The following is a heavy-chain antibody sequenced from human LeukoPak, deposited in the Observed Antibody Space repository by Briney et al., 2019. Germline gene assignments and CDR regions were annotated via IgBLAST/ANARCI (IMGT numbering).Heavy chain of an antibody. V-gene: IGHV6-1*01. J-gene: IGHJ5*02. CDR2: TYYRSKWYN. Sequence: SQTLSLTCAISGDSVSSNSAAWNWIRQSPSRGLEWLGRTYYRSKWYNDYAVSVKSRITINPDTSKNQFSLQLNSVTAADTAVYYCARGAHSSSWYFGWFDPWGQGTLVTVSS. D-gene: IGHD6-13*01. CDR3: ARGAHSSSWYFGWFDP. CDR1: GDSVSSNSAA.